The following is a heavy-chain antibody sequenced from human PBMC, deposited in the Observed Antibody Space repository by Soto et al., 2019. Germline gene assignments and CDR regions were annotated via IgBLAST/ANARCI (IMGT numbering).Heavy chain of an antibody. V-gene: IGHV4-59*01. D-gene: IGHD3-22*01. CDR2: IYYSGST. Sequence: SETLSLTCTVSGGSISSYYWSWIRQPPGKGLEWIGYIYYSGSTNYNPSLKSRVTISVDTSKNQFSLKLSSVTAADTAVYYCARVRDSSGYYYFDYWGQGTLVTVS. CDR1: GGSISSYY. CDR3: ARVRDSSGYYYFDY. J-gene: IGHJ4*02.